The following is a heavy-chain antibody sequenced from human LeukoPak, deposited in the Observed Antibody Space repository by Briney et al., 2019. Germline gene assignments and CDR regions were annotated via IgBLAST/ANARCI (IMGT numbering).Heavy chain of an antibody. CDR1: GYTFTGYY. CDR2: INPNSGGT. D-gene: IGHD6-19*01. CDR3: ARVGPGIAMAATPSLGYMDV. V-gene: IGHV1-2*02. J-gene: IGHJ6*03. Sequence: ASVKVSCKASGYTFTGYYMHWVRQAPGQGLEWMGWINPNSGGTNYAQKFQGRVTMTRDTSISTAYMELSRLRSDDTAVYYCARVGPGIAMAATPSLGYMDVWGKGTTVTVSS.